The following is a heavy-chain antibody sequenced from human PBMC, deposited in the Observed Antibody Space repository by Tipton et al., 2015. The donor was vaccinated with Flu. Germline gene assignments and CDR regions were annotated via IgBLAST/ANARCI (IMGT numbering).Heavy chain of an antibody. CDR1: GGSISSSSYY. CDR2: IYTGGST. Sequence: TLSLTCTVSGGSISSSSYYWTWIRQPAGKGLEWIGQIYTGGSTKYNPSLKSRVTMSLDTSKNQFSLKMSSVTAADTAMYYCARDYGDLNWFDPWGQGTLVTVSS. V-gene: IGHV4-61*09. J-gene: IGHJ5*02. D-gene: IGHD4-17*01. CDR3: ARDYGDLNWFDP.